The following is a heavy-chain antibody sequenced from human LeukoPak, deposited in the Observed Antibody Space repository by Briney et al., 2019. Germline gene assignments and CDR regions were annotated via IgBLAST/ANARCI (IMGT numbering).Heavy chain of an antibody. CDR3: AREGHYDSSGYFDY. CDR2: IYSGGST. Sequence: GGSLRLSCAASGFTVSSNYMSWVRQAPGKGLEWVSVIYSGGSTYYADSVKGRFTISRDNSKNTLYLQMNSLRAEYTAVYYCAREGHYDSSGYFDYWGQGTLVTVSS. V-gene: IGHV3-53*01. D-gene: IGHD3-22*01. CDR1: GFTVSSNY. J-gene: IGHJ4*02.